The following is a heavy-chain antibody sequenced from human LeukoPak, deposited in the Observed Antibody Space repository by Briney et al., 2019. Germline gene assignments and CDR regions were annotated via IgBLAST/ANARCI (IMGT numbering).Heavy chain of an antibody. J-gene: IGHJ4*02. CDR1: GYTFTSYG. V-gene: IGHV1-18*01. CDR2: ISAYNGNT. CDR3: ATGYCSSTNCRIDY. Sequence: ASVRVSCKASGYTFTSYGISWVRQAPGQGLEWMGWISAYNGNTNYAQKLQGRVTMTTDTSTSTAYMELRSLRSDDTAVYYCATGYCSSTNCRIDYWGQGTLVSVSS. D-gene: IGHD2-2*03.